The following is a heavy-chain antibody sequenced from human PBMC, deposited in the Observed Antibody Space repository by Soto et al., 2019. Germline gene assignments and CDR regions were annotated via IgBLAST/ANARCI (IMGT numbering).Heavy chain of an antibody. Sequence: EVQLLQSGGGLVQPGGSLRLSCAASGFKFSNFAMRWIRQAPGKGLEWVSGINGGGGHTDYADSVKGRFTISRDNSKNTLYLQMSSLRAEDTAVYYCANAHWVYSSTWFFFDYWGQGSLVTVSS. CDR3: ANAHWVYSSTWFFFDY. V-gene: IGHV3-23*01. CDR1: GFKFSNFA. D-gene: IGHD2-2*01. J-gene: IGHJ4*02. CDR2: INGGGGHT.